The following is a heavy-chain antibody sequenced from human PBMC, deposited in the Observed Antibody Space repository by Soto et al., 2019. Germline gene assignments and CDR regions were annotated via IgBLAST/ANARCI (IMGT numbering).Heavy chain of an antibody. Sequence: RGESLKISCKGSGYSFTSYWISWVRQMPGKGLEWMGRIDPSDSYTNYSPSFQGHVTISADKSISTAYLQCSSLKASDTAMYYCASRSSSSGLDYYYGRDVWGQGTTVTVSS. J-gene: IGHJ6*02. CDR3: ASRSSSSGLDYYYGRDV. D-gene: IGHD6-6*01. CDR1: GYSFTSYW. V-gene: IGHV5-10-1*01. CDR2: IDPSDSYT.